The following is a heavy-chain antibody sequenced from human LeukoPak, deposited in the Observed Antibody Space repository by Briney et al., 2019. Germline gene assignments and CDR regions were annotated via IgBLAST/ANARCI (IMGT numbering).Heavy chain of an antibody. CDR3: SRGEVDGPDFDY. CDR2: INPNSAT. J-gene: IGHJ4*02. V-gene: IGHV1-2*02. D-gene: IGHD1-26*01. Sequence: ASVKVSCKASGGTFSSYAISWVRQAPGQGLEWMGWINPNSATNYAQKFQGRVTMTRDTPTSTAYMELSRLTSDDMAVYYCSRGEVDGPDFDYWGQGTLVTVSS. CDR1: GGTFSSYA.